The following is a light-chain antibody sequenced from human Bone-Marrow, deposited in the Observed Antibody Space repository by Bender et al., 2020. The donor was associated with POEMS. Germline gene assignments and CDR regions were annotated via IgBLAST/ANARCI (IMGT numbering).Light chain of an antibody. V-gene: IGLV3-27*01. Sequence: SYELTQPSSVSVSPGQTARITCSGDILTKKYGRWFQQRPGQAPVLVIYKDSERPSGIPERFSGSTSGTTVTLTIRGAQVEDEADYYCYSAADSNQRIFGTGTKVTVL. J-gene: IGLJ1*01. CDR1: ILTKKY. CDR3: YSAADSNQRI. CDR2: KDS.